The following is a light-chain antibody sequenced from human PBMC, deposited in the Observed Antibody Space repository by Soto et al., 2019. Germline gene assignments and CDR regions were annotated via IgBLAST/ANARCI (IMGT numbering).Light chain of an antibody. Sequence: EIVLTQSPGTLSSSPGERATLSCRASQSVSSNYLAWYQQKPGQAPRLLIDGASSRATGISDRFSGSGSGTDFTLTISRLEPEDFAVYYCQQYGSSPWTFGQGTKVDI. CDR2: GAS. J-gene: IGKJ1*01. V-gene: IGKV3-20*01. CDR1: QSVSSNY. CDR3: QQYGSSPWT.